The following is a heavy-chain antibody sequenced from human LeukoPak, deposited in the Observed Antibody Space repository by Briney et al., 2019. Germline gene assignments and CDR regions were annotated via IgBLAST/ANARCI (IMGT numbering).Heavy chain of an antibody. D-gene: IGHD6-19*01. CDR3: ARLYSSGHEFQY. CDR1: GGSISGSSYY. J-gene: IGHJ4*02. Sequence: SETLSLTCTVSGGSISGSSYYWGWVRQPPGKGLEWFGTIHYSGSTFYSPSLKSRVTISVDTSKNQFSLNLSSVTAADTAVYHCARLYSSGHEFQYWGPGTQVTVSS. CDR2: IHYSGST. V-gene: IGHV4-39*01.